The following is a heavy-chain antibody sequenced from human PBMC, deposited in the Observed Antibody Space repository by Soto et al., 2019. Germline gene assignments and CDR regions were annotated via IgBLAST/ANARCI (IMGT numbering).Heavy chain of an antibody. CDR1: GFIFRTYG. V-gene: IGHV3-33*06. D-gene: IGHD3-10*01. J-gene: IGHJ6*02. CDR3: AKGRDGSGRFYGMDV. CDR2: IYYDGDYK. Sequence: QAQLVESGGGAVQPGRSLRLSCVASGFIFRTYGMHWVRQAPGKGLEWVAMIYYDGDYKYYADSVKGRFTISRDNPKNTMYLQMNTLRADDTALSYCAKGRDGSGRFYGMDVWSQGTTVTVSS.